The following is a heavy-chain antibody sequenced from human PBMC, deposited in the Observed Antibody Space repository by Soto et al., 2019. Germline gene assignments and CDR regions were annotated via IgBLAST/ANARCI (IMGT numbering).Heavy chain of an antibody. J-gene: IGHJ4*02. CDR3: SKALGELSLESYPF. CDR2: ISYDGSDK. CDR1: GFTFSSYA. Sequence: QVQLVESGGGVVQPGRSLRLSCAASGFTFSSYAMHWVRQAPGKGLEWVAVISYDGSDKYYADSVKGRFTISRDNSKNTLNLQMNSLRADATAVYYCSKALGELSLESYPFWGQGALITVSS. D-gene: IGHD3-16*02. V-gene: IGHV3-30*18.